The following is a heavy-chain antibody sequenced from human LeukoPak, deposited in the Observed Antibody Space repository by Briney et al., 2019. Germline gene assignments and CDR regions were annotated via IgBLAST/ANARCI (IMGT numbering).Heavy chain of an antibody. J-gene: IGHJ6*04. V-gene: IGHV3-20*04. Sequence: GGSLRLSCAASGFRFDDYGMSWVRQAPGKGLQWVSGINWNAGSTGYVDSVKGRFTISRDNAKNSLYLQMNSLRAEDTAVYYCAELGITMIGGVWGKGTTVTISS. D-gene: IGHD3-10*02. CDR2: INWNAGST. CDR1: GFRFDDYG. CDR3: AELGITMIGGV.